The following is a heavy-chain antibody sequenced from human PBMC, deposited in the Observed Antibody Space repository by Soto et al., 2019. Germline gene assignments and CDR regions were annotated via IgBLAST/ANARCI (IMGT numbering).Heavy chain of an antibody. CDR3: ARSQRNDQTGIVVVPAAAGDFDY. CDR2: INHSGST. J-gene: IGHJ4*02. CDR1: GGSFSGYY. Sequence: QVQLQQWGAGLLKPSETPSLTCAVYGGSFSGYYWSWIRQPPGKGLEWIGEINHSGSTNYNPSLKSRVTISVDTSKNQFSLKLSSVTAADTAVYYCARSQRNDQTGIVVVPAAAGDFDYWGQGTLVTVSS. V-gene: IGHV4-34*01. D-gene: IGHD2-2*01.